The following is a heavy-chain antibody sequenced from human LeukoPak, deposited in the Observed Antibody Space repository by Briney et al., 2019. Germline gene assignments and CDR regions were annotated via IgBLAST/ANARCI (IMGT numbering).Heavy chain of an antibody. V-gene: IGHV3-21*01. CDR2: ISSSSSYI. CDR1: GFTFSSYS. CDR3: ARYRAGERPGRAFDI. J-gene: IGHJ3*02. Sequence: GGSLRLSCAASGFTFSSYSMNWVRQAPGKGLEWVSSISSSSSYIYYADSVKGRFTISRDNAKNSLYLQMNSLRAEDTAVYYCARYRAGERPGRAFDIWGQGTMVTVSS. D-gene: IGHD7-27*01.